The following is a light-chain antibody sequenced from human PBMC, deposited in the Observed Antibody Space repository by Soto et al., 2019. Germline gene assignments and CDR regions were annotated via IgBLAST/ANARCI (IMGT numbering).Light chain of an antibody. J-gene: IGLJ3*02. CDR3: EAWDSSLSAGV. CDR1: KSNIGNNY. V-gene: IGLV1-51*01. Sequence: QSVLTQPPSVSAAPGQKVTVSCSGSKSNIGNNYVSWYQHLPGTAPKLLLYDNDKRPSGIPDRFSASKSGTSATLGITGLQTGDEADYYCEAWDSSLSAGVFGGGTKVTVL. CDR2: DND.